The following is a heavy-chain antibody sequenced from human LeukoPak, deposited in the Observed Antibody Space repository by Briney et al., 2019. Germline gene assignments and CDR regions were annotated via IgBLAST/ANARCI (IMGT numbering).Heavy chain of an antibody. V-gene: IGHV4-39*02. D-gene: IGHD3-22*01. CDR3: ASSYYYDSSGYYQYYFVY. J-gene: IGHJ4*02. CDR1: GGSISSNSYY. Sequence: PSETLSLTCTVSGGSISSNSYYWGWLRQPPGKGLEWIVSIYYSGSTYYNPSLKSRVTISVDTSKIHLSLKLSSVTAADTAVYYCASSYYYDSSGYYQYYFVYWGQGTLVTVSS. CDR2: IYYSGST.